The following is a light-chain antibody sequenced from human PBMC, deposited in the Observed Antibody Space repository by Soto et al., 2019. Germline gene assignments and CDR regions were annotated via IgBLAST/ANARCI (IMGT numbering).Light chain of an antibody. J-gene: IGLJ3*02. CDR1: SSNIGAGYD. V-gene: IGLV1-47*01. Sequence: QSVLTQTPSVSGAPGQRVTISCTGRSSNIGAGYDVHWYQHLPGTAPKLLIQTNNERPSGVPDRFSGSKSGTSVSLAISGLRSEDEATYYCAAWDDSLNGQVFGGGTKLTVL. CDR2: TNN. CDR3: AAWDDSLNGQV.